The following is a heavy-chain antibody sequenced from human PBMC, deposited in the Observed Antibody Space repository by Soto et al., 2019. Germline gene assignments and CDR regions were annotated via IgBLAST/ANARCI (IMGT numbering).Heavy chain of an antibody. V-gene: IGHV3-23*01. CDR1: GFMFNNSA. D-gene: IGHD2-21*01. CDR2: VSDNGGSRGGT. J-gene: IGHJ3*02. CDR3: ARATAVVIAALDI. Sequence: EVELLESGGGLVQPGGSLRLSCKASGFMFNNSAMTWVRQAPGQGLQWVASVSDNGGSRGGTYYADSVKGRFTISRDNSKNTLYLQLDSLTGAYTAVYYCARATAVVIAALDIWCQGTMVTVSS.